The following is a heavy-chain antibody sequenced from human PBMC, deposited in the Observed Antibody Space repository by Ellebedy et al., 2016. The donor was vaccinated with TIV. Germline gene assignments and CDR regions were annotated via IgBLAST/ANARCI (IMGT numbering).Heavy chain of an antibody. CDR3: ARNWGRDAFDV. CDR1: GFTFSSYG. Sequence: GESLKISCAASGFTFSSYGMNWVRQAPGKGLEWVSSISRAGSYRYYADTVRGRFTISRDNAKNSLYLQMNSLRAEDTAVYYCARNWGRDAFDVWGQGTMVTVSS. CDR2: ISRAGSYR. J-gene: IGHJ3*01. V-gene: IGHV3-21*01. D-gene: IGHD7-27*01.